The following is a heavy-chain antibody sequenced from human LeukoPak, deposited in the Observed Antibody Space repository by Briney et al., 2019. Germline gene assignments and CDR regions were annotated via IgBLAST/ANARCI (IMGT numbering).Heavy chain of an antibody. CDR3: ARGYCSGGTCYLVENWLDP. V-gene: IGHV1-2*06. D-gene: IGHD2-15*01. CDR1: GYTLTAYY. CDR2: INPNSGGT. J-gene: IGHJ5*02. Sequence: ASVKVSCKASGYTLTAYYIYWVRQAPGQGLEWMGRINPNSGGTDYAQNFQGRITMTRDTSISTAYMELSRLRSDDTAVYYCARGYCSGGTCYLVENWLDPWGQGTLVTVSS.